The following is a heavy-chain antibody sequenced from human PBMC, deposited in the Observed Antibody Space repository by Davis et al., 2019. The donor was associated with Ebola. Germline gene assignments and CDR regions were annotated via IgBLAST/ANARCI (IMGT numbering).Heavy chain of an antibody. Sequence: AASVKVSCKASGYTFTGYYMHWVRQAPGQGLEWMGWINPNSGATAYTQKLQGRVTMTRDTSISTAYMELSRLRSDDTAVYYCAREGNVVVAAASPLGMDVWGQGTTVTVSS. CDR1: GYTFTGYY. D-gene: IGHD2-2*01. V-gene: IGHV1-2*02. CDR3: AREGNVVVAAASPLGMDV. CDR2: INPNSGAT. J-gene: IGHJ6*02.